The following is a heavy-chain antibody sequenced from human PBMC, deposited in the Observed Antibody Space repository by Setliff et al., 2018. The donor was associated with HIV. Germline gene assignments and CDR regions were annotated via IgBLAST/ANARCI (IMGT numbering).Heavy chain of an antibody. CDR2: IIPILGIA. J-gene: IGHJ4*02. CDR1: GYTFTGYT. CDR3: ATRGYSYGYFDY. D-gene: IGHD5-18*01. Sequence: GASVKVSCKAPGYTFTGYTISWVRQAPGQGLEWMGRIIPILGIANYAQKFQGRVTITADKSTSTAYMELSSLRSEDTAVYYCATRGYSYGYFDYWGQGTLVTVSS. V-gene: IGHV1-69*02.